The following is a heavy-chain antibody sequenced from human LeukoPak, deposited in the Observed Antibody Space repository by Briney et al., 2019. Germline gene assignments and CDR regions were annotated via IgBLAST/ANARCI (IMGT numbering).Heavy chain of an antibody. CDR1: GASVSSGSYF. CDR2: MSHSGST. V-gene: IGHV4-61*01. D-gene: IGHD2-8*01. Sequence: ASETLSLTCIVSGASVSSGSYFWSWIRQPPGRGLEWIGYMSHSGSTSYDPSLKSRVTISVDTSKNQFSVKLTSVTAADTAVYYCARVGGSCITGVCYSSYFYYGMDVWGQGATVTVSS. CDR3: ARVGGSCITGVCYSSYFYYGMDV. J-gene: IGHJ6*02.